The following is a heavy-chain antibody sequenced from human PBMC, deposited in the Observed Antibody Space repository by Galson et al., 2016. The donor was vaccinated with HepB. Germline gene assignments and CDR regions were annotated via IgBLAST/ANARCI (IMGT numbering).Heavy chain of an antibody. CDR1: GFTFSSYA. CDR3: ARDQDNWNRAEYFQD. CDR2: ISGSGGRL. V-gene: IGHV3-23*01. J-gene: IGHJ1*01. Sequence: SLRLSCAASGFTFSSYAMSWVRQAPGKGLEWVAGISGSGGRLYYADSVKGRFTISRVNSENTLYLQMDSLRGEDTAVYYCARDQDNWNRAEYFQDWGQGTLVTVS. D-gene: IGHD1-20*01.